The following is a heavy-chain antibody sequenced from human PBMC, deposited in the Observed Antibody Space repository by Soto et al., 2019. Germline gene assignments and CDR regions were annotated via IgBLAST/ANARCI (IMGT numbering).Heavy chain of an antibody. J-gene: IGHJ2*01. Sequence: QVQLVESGGGVVQPGRSLRLSCAASGFTFSSYAMHWVRQAPGKGLEWVAVISYDGSNKYYADSVKGRFTISRDNXKXKLYLQMHSLRAEDTAVYYCARPLWRNDYNWGYFDLWGRGTLVTVSS. CDR3: ARPLWRNDYNWGYFDL. V-gene: IGHV3-30-3*01. CDR2: ISYDGSNK. CDR1: GFTFSSYA. D-gene: IGHD4-4*01.